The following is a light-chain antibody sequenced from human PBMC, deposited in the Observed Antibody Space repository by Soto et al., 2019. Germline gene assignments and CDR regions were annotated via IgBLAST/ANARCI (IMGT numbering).Light chain of an antibody. Sequence: DIVLPQSPVTLSSSPGEGTTRSCRASQSVGSYLAWFQQKPRQAHRLLIHGASTRATDIPDRFSGSGSGTDFTLTISRLGTEEIAVYFCQQYDSSLTWTFGQGTRVDI. CDR1: QSVGSY. CDR2: GAS. J-gene: IGKJ1*01. V-gene: IGKV3-20*01. CDR3: QQYDSSLTWT.